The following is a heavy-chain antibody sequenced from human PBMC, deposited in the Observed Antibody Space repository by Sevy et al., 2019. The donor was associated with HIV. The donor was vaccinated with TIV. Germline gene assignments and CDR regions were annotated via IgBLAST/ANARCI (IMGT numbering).Heavy chain of an antibody. J-gene: IGHJ6*03. CDR3: ARDSQNIVVVPAATINYYYSYYMDV. CDR1: GFTFSRYW. V-gene: IGHV3-7*01. CDR2: IKQDGSER. Sequence: GGSLRLSCAASGFTFSRYWMTWVRQAPGKGLEWVANIKQDGSERYYVDSVKGRFTTSRDNAKNSLYLQMNSLRVEDTAVYYCARDSQNIVVVPAATINYYYSYYMDVWGKGTTVTVSS. D-gene: IGHD2-2*01.